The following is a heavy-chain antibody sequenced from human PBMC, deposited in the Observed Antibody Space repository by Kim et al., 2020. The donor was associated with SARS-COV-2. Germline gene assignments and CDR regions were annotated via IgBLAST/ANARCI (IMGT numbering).Heavy chain of an antibody. CDR1: GFPFSSYA. Sequence: GGSLRLSCAASGFPFSSYAMNWVRQAPGKGLEWVSVIYSGGSTTYYADSVKGRFTMSRDNSKNTVYLQMHSLRAEDTAVYYCAKEYCSSTSCYWFDYWGQGTLVTVSS. J-gene: IGHJ4*02. CDR3: AKEYCSSTSCYWFDY. D-gene: IGHD2-2*01. CDR2: IYSGGSTT. V-gene: IGHV3-23*03.